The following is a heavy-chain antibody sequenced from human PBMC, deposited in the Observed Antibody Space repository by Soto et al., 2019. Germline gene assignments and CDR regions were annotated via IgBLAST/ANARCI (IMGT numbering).Heavy chain of an antibody. V-gene: IGHV1-69*01. Sequence: QVQLVQSGAEVKKPGSSLKVSCMASGGTFSTFGVSWVRQVPGQGLEWMGGIIPLLGTANYAQKFQGRVTISADESMTTAYMEMRSLTSDDTAVYFCAREADRRWLHLFEIWGQGTLVSVSS. CDR3: AREADRRWLHLFEI. D-gene: IGHD5-12*01. CDR1: GGTFSTFG. CDR2: IIPLLGTA. J-gene: IGHJ4*02.